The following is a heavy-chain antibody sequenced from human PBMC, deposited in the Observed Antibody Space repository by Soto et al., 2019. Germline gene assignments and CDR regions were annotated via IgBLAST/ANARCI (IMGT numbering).Heavy chain of an antibody. CDR1: GYTFTGYY. Sequence: ASVKVSCKASGYTFTGYYMHWVRQAPGQGLEWMGRINPNSGGTNYAQKFQGRVTMTRDTSISTAYMELSRLRSDDTAVYYCASLGYSYGYYYYYGMDVWGQGTTVTSP. J-gene: IGHJ6*02. V-gene: IGHV1-2*06. CDR2: INPNSGGT. D-gene: IGHD5-18*01. CDR3: ASLGYSYGYYYYYGMDV.